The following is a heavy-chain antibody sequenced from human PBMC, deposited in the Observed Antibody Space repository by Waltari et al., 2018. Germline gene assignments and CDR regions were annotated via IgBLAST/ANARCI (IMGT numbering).Heavy chain of an antibody. CDR1: GFTFSGSA. D-gene: IGHD1-26*01. CDR3: GRASEVGAIIDS. Sequence: EVQLVESGGGLVKPGGSLKLSCAASGFTFSGSAIHWVRQASGKGLEVIVRIRSKANSYATAYAASVKGRFTISRDDSKNTAYLQINSLKAEDTAVCYCGRASEVGAIIDSWGQGTLVTVSS. J-gene: IGHJ4*02. CDR2: IRSKANSYAT. V-gene: IGHV3-73*02.